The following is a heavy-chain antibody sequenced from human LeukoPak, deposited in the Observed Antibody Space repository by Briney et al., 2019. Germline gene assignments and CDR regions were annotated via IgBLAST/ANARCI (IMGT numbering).Heavy chain of an antibody. CDR2: IHTGGST. D-gene: IGHD5-12*01. CDR1: GFIVSSNY. CDR3: AKGWGDGGYGVY. J-gene: IGHJ4*02. Sequence: GGSLRLSCAASGFIVSSNYMSWVRQAPGKGLEWVSVIHTGGSTYYADSVKGRFTISRDNSKNTLYLQMNSLRAEDTAVYYCAKGWGDGGYGVYWGQGTLITVSS. V-gene: IGHV3-53*01.